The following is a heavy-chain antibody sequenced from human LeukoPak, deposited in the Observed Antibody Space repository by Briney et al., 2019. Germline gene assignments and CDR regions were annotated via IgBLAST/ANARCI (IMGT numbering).Heavy chain of an antibody. J-gene: IGHJ5*02. D-gene: IGHD1-7*01. V-gene: IGHV3-21*01. CDR2: ISRHSESI. CDR1: GFTFNTYS. Sequence: GGSLRLSCAASGFTFNTYSMNCVRQAPGKGLEWVAIISRHSESIFYADSLKGRFAISRDNAKNSLYLQMNGLRAEDTAAYYCARGATDTTRWFDPWGQGTLVIVSS. CDR3: ARGATDTTRWFDP.